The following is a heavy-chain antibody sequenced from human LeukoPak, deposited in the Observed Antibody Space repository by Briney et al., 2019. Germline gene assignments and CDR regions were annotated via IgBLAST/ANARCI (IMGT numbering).Heavy chain of an antibody. V-gene: IGHV3-23*01. CDR2: ISESGDGT. CDR1: GFTFSTYG. J-gene: IGHJ4*02. CDR3: AKHLTRMSYFDY. Sequence: PGGSLGLSCAASGFTFSTYGMSWVRQTPGKGLEWVSAISESGDGTYYAGSVKGRFTISRDNSKSTLYLQMSSLRAEDTAIYYCAKHLTRMSYFDYWGQGTLATVSS.